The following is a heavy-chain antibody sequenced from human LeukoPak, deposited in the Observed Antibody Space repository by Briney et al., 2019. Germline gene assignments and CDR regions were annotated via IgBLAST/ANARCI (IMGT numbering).Heavy chain of an antibody. Sequence: ASVKVSCKASGYTFTDYALHWVRQAPGQSLEWMGWITTGRGETRYSQEFQRRITFTRDTSASTVYMDLSDLRSEDTAVYYCARGGKQWRGGNYFDSWGQGTLVTVSS. CDR3: ARGGKQWRGGNYFDS. CDR2: ITTGRGET. D-gene: IGHD6-19*01. CDR1: GYTFTDYA. V-gene: IGHV1-3*03. J-gene: IGHJ4*02.